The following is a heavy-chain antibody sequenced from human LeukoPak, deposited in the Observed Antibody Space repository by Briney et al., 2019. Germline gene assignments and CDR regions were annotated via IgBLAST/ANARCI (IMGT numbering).Heavy chain of an antibody. Sequence: GGSLRLSCAASGFIFSGFGMHWFRQAPGKGLEWVSVISYDGSNTHYAESVQGRFTISRDNAKNTLYLQMNSLRAEDTAVYYCARQMACSGGSCPKNFDYWGQGTLVTVSS. CDR1: GFIFSGFG. D-gene: IGHD2-15*01. V-gene: IGHV3-30*03. J-gene: IGHJ4*02. CDR2: ISYDGSNT. CDR3: ARQMACSGGSCPKNFDY.